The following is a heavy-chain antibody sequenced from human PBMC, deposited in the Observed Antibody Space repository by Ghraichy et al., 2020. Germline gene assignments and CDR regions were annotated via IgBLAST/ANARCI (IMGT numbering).Heavy chain of an antibody. Sequence: SVKVSCKASGGTFSSYAISWVRQAPGQGLEWMGGIIPIFGTANYAQKFQGRVTITADESTSTAYMELSSLRSEDTAVYYCARDSPYCGGDCPLGYYYYYGMDVWGQGTTVTVSS. J-gene: IGHJ6*02. CDR3: ARDSPYCGGDCPLGYYYYYGMDV. CDR2: IIPIFGTA. CDR1: GGTFSSYA. V-gene: IGHV1-69*13. D-gene: IGHD2-21*02.